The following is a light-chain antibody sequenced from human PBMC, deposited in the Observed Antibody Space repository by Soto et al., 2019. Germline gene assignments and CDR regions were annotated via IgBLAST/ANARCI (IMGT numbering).Light chain of an antibody. V-gene: IGKV1-39*01. J-gene: IGKJ5*01. CDR2: AAS. CDR1: QSISSY. Sequence: DIHITQSPSSLSASVGDRVTITCRASQSISSYLNWYQQKPGKAPKLLIYAASSLQSGVPSRFSGSGSGTDFTLTISSLQPEDFATYYCQQSYSTPQITFGQGTRLEIK. CDR3: QQSYSTPQIT.